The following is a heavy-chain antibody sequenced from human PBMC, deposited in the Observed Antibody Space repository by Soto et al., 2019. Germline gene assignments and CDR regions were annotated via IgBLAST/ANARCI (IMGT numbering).Heavy chain of an antibody. J-gene: IGHJ6*02. V-gene: IGHV3-33*08. CDR3: VRGSLWFGPLGYGMDV. Sequence: GGSLRLSCASSGFTFSSYGMHWVRQAPGKGLEWVAVIWYDGSNKYYADSVKGRFTISRDNSKNTLYLQMNSLRAEDTAVYYCVRGSLWFGPLGYGMDVWGQGTTVSVSS. CDR1: GFTFSSYG. D-gene: IGHD3-10*01. CDR2: IWYDGSNK.